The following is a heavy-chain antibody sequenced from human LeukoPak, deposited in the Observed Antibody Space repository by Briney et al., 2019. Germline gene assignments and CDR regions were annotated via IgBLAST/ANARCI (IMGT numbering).Heavy chain of an antibody. Sequence: GGSLRLSCAASGFTFSSYWMTWVRQAPGKGLEWVANIKQDGSEKYYVDSVKGRFTISRDNAKNSLSLQMNSLRAEDTAVYYCARVSGYDWESSYDYWGQGTLVTVSS. CDR1: GFTFSSYW. CDR3: ARVSGYDWESSYDY. V-gene: IGHV3-7*03. J-gene: IGHJ4*02. CDR2: IKQDGSEK. D-gene: IGHD5-12*01.